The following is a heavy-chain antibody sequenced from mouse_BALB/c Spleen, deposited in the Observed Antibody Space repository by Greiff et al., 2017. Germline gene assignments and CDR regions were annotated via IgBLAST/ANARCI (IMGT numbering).Heavy chain of an antibody. CDR3: AREANYYGSSFFAY. D-gene: IGHD1-1*01. CDR1: GYSITSGYY. Sequence: EVKLMESGPGLVKPSQSLSLTCSVTGYSITSGYYWNWIRQFPGNKLEWMGYISYDGSNNYNPSLKNRISITRDTSKNQFFLKLNSVTTEDTATYYCAREANYYGSSFFAYWGQGTLVTVSA. J-gene: IGHJ3*01. CDR2: ISYDGSN. V-gene: IGHV3-6*02.